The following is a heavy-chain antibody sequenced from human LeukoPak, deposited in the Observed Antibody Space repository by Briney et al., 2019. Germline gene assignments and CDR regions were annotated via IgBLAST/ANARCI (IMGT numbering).Heavy chain of an antibody. J-gene: IGHJ4*02. Sequence: ASVKVSCKASGYTFTGYYMHWVRQAPGQGLEWMGWINPNSGGTNYAQKFQGRVTMTRDMSTSAVYMELSSLRSEDTAVYYCARDSGYYYDSSGYVDHWGQGTLVTVSS. D-gene: IGHD3-22*01. V-gene: IGHV1-2*02. CDR2: INPNSGGT. CDR3: ARDSGYYYDSSGYVDH. CDR1: GYTFTGYY.